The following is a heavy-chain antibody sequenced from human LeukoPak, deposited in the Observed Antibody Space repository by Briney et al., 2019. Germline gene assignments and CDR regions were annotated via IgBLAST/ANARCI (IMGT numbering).Heavy chain of an antibody. CDR3: ASKGGGY. CDR2: ISASGGST. CDR1: GFTFTNYV. J-gene: IGHJ4*02. Sequence: GGSLRLSCAASGFTFTNYVMSWVRQAPGKGLEWVSAISASGGSTHYADSVKGRFTISRDNSKNTLYLQMNSLRVEDTALYYCASKGGGYWGQGTLVTVSS. D-gene: IGHD3-16*01. V-gene: IGHV3-23*01.